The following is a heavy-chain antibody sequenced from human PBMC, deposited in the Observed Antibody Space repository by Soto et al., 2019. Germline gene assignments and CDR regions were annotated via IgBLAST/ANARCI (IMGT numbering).Heavy chain of an antibody. CDR1: GYTFISSD. CDR3: ARVRSPGHPPYSWFDP. Sequence: ASVKVSCKASGYTFISSDITWVRHAPGQGLEWMGWISAYNGNTNVPQNLQGRVILTTDTSTDTAYMELRSLRSDDTAMYYCARVRSPGHPPYSWFDPWGQGTLVTVSS. V-gene: IGHV1-18*04. J-gene: IGHJ5*02. CDR2: ISAYNGNT.